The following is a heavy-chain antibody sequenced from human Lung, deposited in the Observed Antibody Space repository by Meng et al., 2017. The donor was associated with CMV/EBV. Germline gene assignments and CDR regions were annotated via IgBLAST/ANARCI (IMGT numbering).Heavy chain of an antibody. Sequence: ASVXVSCKASGYTFTAHYFHWVRQVPGQGLEWMGWIHPHRGDTNYAQQFQGRVTLTRDTSINTGYMELTRLTSDDTAVYYCARDNNWGPDYWGQGPLVTVSS. CDR2: IHPHRGDT. J-gene: IGHJ4*02. V-gene: IGHV1-2*02. CDR3: ARDNNWGPDY. CDR1: GYTFTAHY. D-gene: IGHD1-1*01.